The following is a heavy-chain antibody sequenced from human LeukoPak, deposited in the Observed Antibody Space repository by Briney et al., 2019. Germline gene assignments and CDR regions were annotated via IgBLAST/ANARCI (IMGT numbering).Heavy chain of an antibody. J-gene: IGHJ4*02. Sequence: PGGSLRLSCAASGFTFSSYGMHWVRQAPGKGLEWVAFIRYDGSNKYYADSVKGRFTISRDNSKNTLYLQMNSLRAEDTAVYYCANPGIAAAGPDCWGQGTLVTVSS. CDR1: GFTFSSYG. CDR2: IRYDGSNK. CDR3: ANPGIAAAGPDC. V-gene: IGHV3-30*02. D-gene: IGHD6-13*01.